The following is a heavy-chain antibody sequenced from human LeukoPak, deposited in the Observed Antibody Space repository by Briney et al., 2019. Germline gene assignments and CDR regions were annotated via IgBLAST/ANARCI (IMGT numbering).Heavy chain of an antibody. CDR1: GGSFSGHY. J-gene: IGHJ4*02. D-gene: IGHD3-16*02. Sequence: PSETLSLTCAVYGGSFSGHYWSWIRQPPGKGLEWIGEINHRGSTNYNPSLKSRVTISVDTSKNQFSLKLDSVTAADTAVYYCARLRASYDYVWGSYRHYYFDYWGQGTLVTVSS. CDR2: INHRGST. CDR3: ARLRASYDYVWGSYRHYYFDY. V-gene: IGHV4-34*01.